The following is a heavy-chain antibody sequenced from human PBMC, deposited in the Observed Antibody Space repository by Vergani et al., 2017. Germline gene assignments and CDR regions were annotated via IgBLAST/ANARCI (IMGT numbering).Heavy chain of an antibody. V-gene: IGHV4-39*02. CDR2: IYYSGST. CDR1: GASIRSSNYY. D-gene: IGHD5-12*01. CDR3: AREWNGGYVDYYYYMDV. J-gene: IGHJ6*03. Sequence: QLQLQESGPGLVKPSATLSLTCSVSGASIRSSNYYWGWIRQPPGKGLEWIASIYYSGSTYYNPSLKSRVTISVDTSKNQFSLKLSSVTAADTAVYYCAREWNGGYVDYYYYMDVWGKGTTVTVSS.